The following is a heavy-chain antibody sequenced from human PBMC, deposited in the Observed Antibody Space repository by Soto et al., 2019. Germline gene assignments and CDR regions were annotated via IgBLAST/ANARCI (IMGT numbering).Heavy chain of an antibody. CDR1: SGSISSGGYY. Sequence: QVQLQESGPGLVKPSQTLSLTCTVSSGSISSGGYYWSCIRQHPGKALEWIEYIYYSGSTYYNPSLKSRVTISVDTSKNQFSLKLSSVTAADTDVYYCARGLLNDYDYYGMDVWGQGTTVTVSS. J-gene: IGHJ6*02. D-gene: IGHD2-8*01. V-gene: IGHV4-31*03. CDR3: ARGLLNDYDYYGMDV. CDR2: IYYSGST.